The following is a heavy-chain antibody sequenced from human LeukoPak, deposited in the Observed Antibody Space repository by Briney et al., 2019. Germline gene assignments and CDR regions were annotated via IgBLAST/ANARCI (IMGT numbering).Heavy chain of an antibody. CDR1: GYTFTSYG. CDR3: ARALGGRRYGYFDY. Sequence: ASVKVSCKASGYTFTSYGISWVRQAPGQGLEWMGWISAYSGNTNYAQKLQGRVTMTTDTSTSTAYMELSSLRSDDTAVYYCARALGGRRYGYFDYWGQGTLVTVSS. D-gene: IGHD1-20*01. CDR2: ISAYSGNT. J-gene: IGHJ4*02. V-gene: IGHV1-18*01.